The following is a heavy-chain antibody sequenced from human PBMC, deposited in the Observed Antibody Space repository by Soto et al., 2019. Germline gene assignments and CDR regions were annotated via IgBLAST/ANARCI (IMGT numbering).Heavy chain of an antibody. J-gene: IGHJ5*02. D-gene: IGHD2-2*01. Sequence: SETLSLTCTVSGGSISSGGYYWSWIRQHPGKGLEWIGYIYYSGSTYYNPSLKSRVTISVDTSKNQFSLKLSSVTAADTAVYYCARAPVYCSSTSCYENWFDPWGQGTLVTVYS. CDR2: IYYSGST. CDR3: ARAPVYCSSTSCYENWFDP. V-gene: IGHV4-31*03. CDR1: GGSISSGGYY.